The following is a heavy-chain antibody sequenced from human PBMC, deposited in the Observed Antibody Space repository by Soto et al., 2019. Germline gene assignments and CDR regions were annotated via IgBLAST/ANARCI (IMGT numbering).Heavy chain of an antibody. CDR1: GYTFTSYD. CDR3: ARGGSSGYYLFDY. V-gene: IGHV1-69*13. CDR2: IITIFGTT. Sequence: SVKVSCKTSGYTFTSYDINWVRQASGQGLEWVGGIITIFGTTNYAQKCQGRVTITADESTNTAYMELSSLRSEDTAVYYCARGGSSGYYLFDYWGQGTLVTVSS. D-gene: IGHD3-22*01. J-gene: IGHJ4*02.